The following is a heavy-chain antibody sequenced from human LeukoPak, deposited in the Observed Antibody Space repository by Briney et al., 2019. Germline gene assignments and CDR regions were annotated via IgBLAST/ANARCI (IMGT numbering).Heavy chain of an antibody. CDR2: IYHNGIT. V-gene: IGHV4-38-2*01. Sequence: SETLSLTCAVSGYSVSSGFFWGWIRQPPGKGLEWIATIYHNGITHYNPSLKSRVTISVDTSKNQFSLKMSSVTAADTAVYYCTRGVALSDHGIIDTWGQGTLATVSS. J-gene: IGHJ5*02. CDR1: GYSVSSGFF. D-gene: IGHD1-1*01. CDR3: TRGVALSDHGIIDT.